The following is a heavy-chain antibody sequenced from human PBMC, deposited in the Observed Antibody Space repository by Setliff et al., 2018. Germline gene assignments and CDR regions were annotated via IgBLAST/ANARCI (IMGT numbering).Heavy chain of an antibody. D-gene: IGHD3-3*01. CDR2: ISPSGSFI. V-gene: IGHV3-21*01. Sequence: PGGSLRLSCAASEFRFSDYNMNWVRQAPGKGLEWVASISPSGSFIYYADSVKGRFTISRDNSKNSLYLQMNSLRAEDTAVYYCAKVGIFGGGYFDFWGQGTLVTVSS. J-gene: IGHJ4*02. CDR1: EFRFSDYN. CDR3: AKVGIFGGGYFDF.